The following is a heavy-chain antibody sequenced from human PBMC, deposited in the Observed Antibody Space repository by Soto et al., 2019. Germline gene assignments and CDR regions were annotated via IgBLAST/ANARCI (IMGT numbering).Heavy chain of an antibody. J-gene: IGHJ2*01. D-gene: IGHD2-21*02. V-gene: IGHV1-69*01. CDR3: AREHPIVVVTARAPSWYFDL. CDR1: GGTFSSYA. Sequence: QVQLVQSGAEVKKPGSSVKVSCKASGGTFSSYAISWVRQAPGQGLEWMGGIIPIFGTANYAQKFQGRVTITADESTSTDYMELSSLRSEDTAVYYCAREHPIVVVTARAPSWYFDLWGRGTLVTVSS. CDR2: IIPIFGTA.